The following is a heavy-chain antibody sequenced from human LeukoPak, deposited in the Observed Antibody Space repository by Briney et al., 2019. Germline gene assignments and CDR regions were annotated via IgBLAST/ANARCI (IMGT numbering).Heavy chain of an antibody. CDR3: ARPSLHTAGIAAAGGFFY. J-gene: IGHJ4*02. Sequence: GGSLRLSCAASGFTFSSYAMHWVRQAPGKGLEWVAVISYDGSNKYYADSVKGRFNISGDNSKNTLYLQMNSLRAEDTAVYYCARPSLHTAGIAAAGGFFYWGQGTLVTVSS. CDR2: ISYDGSNK. V-gene: IGHV3-30*04. D-gene: IGHD6-13*01. CDR1: GFTFSSYA.